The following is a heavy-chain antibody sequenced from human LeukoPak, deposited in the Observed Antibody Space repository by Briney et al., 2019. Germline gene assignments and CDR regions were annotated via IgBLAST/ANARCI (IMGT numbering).Heavy chain of an antibody. V-gene: IGHV4-59*01. CDR3: ARGERGYSYGSYYYMDV. D-gene: IGHD5-18*01. Sequence: SETLSLTCTVSGGSISSYYWSWIRQPPGKGLEWIGYIYYSGSTNYNPSLKSRVTISVDTSKNQFSLKLSSVTAADTAVYYCARGERGYSYGSYYYMDVWGKGTTVTVSS. CDR2: IYYSGST. CDR1: GGSISSYY. J-gene: IGHJ6*03.